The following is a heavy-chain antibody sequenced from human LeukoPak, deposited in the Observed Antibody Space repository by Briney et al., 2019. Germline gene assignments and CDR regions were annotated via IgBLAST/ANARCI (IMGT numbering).Heavy chain of an antibody. J-gene: IGHJ6*03. D-gene: IGHD6-19*01. Sequence: SETLSLTCTVSGGSIGTSSYYWGWIRQPPGKGLEWIGTIYYSGSTYYNPSLKSRVTISVDTSKNQFSLKLSSVTAADTAVYYCARQGGSGWLNYYYMDVWGKGTTVTISS. V-gene: IGHV4-39*01. CDR1: GGSIGTSSYY. CDR2: IYYSGST. CDR3: ARQGGSGWLNYYYMDV.